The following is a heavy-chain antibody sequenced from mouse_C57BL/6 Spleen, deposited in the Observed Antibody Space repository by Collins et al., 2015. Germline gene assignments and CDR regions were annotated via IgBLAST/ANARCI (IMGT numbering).Heavy chain of an antibody. V-gene: IGHV2-6*02. Sequence: QVQLKESGPGLVXPSQSLSITCTVSGFSLTSYGVHWVRQPPGKGLEWLAVIWSDGSTTYNSALKSRLSISKDNSKSQVFLKMNSLQTDDTAMYYCARDQDWGFLFAYWGQGTLVTVSA. D-gene: IGHD4-1*01. CDR3: ARDQDWGFLFAY. CDR1: GFSLTSYG. J-gene: IGHJ3*01. CDR2: IWSDGST.